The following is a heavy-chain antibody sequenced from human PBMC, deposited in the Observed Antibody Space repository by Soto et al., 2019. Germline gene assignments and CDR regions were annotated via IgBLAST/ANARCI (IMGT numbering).Heavy chain of an antibody. D-gene: IGHD6-13*01. CDR2: IYYSGST. J-gene: IGHJ6*02. Sequence: ETLSLTGTVSVGSISSYYWSWIRQPPGKGLEWIGYIYYSGSTNYNPSLKSRVTISVDTSKNQFSLKLSSVTAADTAVYYCARDTGSSWVPAGYYGMDVWGQGTTVTVSS. V-gene: IGHV4-59*01. CDR1: VGSISSYY. CDR3: ARDTGSSWVPAGYYGMDV.